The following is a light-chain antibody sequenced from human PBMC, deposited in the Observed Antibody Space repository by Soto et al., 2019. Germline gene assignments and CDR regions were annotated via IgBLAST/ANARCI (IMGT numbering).Light chain of an antibody. CDR1: QSVSSN. CDR3: QQYNNWPRT. V-gene: IGKV3-15*01. J-gene: IGKJ1*01. CDR2: GAS. Sequence: EIVMTQSPASLSVSPGERATLSCRASQSVSSNLAWYQLKPGQAPRLLIYGASTGATGVPARFSGSGSGTDFTLTISSLQSEDFAVYYCQQYNNWPRTFGQGTKVEIK.